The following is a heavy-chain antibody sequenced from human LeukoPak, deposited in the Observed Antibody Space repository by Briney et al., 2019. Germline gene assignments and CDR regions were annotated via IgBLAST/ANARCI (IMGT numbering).Heavy chain of an antibody. J-gene: IGHJ4*02. D-gene: IGHD5-24*01. CDR2: ISSNGNTV. CDR3: ARDGYNYFDF. CDR1: GFTFRNYY. Sequence: GGSLRLSCAASGFTFRNYYMIWIRQAPGKGLEGLSYISSNGNTVYYADSVRGRFTVSRDNVKNSLFVEMNSLRVEDTAVYYCARDGYNYFDFWGQGTLVTVSS. V-gene: IGHV3-11*01.